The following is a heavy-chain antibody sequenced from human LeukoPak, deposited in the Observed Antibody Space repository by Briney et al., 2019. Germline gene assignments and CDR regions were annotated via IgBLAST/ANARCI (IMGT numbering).Heavy chain of an antibody. J-gene: IGHJ4*02. D-gene: IGHD2-8*01. CDR1: GYTISSGYN. CDR3: ASSSCGNGFCYADDY. V-gene: IGHV4-38-2*02. Sequence: SETLSLTCTASGYTISSGYNWGWIRQPPGKGLEYLGSISHSGDTYYSPSLKSRVTISVDSSKHQFSLKLASVTAADTAVYYCASSSCGNGFCYADDYWGQGTLVTVSS. CDR2: ISHSGDT.